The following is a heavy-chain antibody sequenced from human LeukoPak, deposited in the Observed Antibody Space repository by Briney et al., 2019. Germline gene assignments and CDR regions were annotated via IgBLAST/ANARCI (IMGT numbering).Heavy chain of an antibody. D-gene: IGHD1-26*01. J-gene: IGHJ4*02. CDR1: GFTFSSHA. CDR3: AKDWIVGGSDY. CDR2: ISGSGGST. V-gene: IGHV3-23*01. Sequence: GGSLRLSCAASGFTFSSHAMSWVRQAPGKGLEWVSAISGSGGSTYYADSVKGRFTISRDNSKNTLYPQMNSLRAEDTAVYYCAKDWIVGGSDYWGQGTLVTVSS.